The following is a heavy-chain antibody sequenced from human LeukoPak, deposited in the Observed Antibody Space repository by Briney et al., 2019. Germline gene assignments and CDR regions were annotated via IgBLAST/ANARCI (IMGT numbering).Heavy chain of an antibody. Sequence: SVKVSCKASGYTFPSYFMHWVRQAPGQGLEWMGGIIPIFGTAYYAQKFQGRVTITADESTSTAYMELSSLRSEDTAVYYCARGNRRDGYNLDHWGQGTLVTVSS. CDR2: IIPIFGTA. D-gene: IGHD5-24*01. CDR1: GYTFPSYF. CDR3: ARGNRRDGYNLDH. V-gene: IGHV1-69*13. J-gene: IGHJ4*02.